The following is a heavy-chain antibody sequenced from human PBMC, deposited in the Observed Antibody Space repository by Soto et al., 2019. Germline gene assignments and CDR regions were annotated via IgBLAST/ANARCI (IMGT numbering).Heavy chain of an antibody. V-gene: IGHV3-30-3*01. CDR1: GFTFSSYA. D-gene: IGHD3-3*01. Sequence: HPGGSLRLSCAASGFTFSSYAMHWVRQAPGKGLEWVAVISYDGSNKYYADSVKGRFTISRDNSKNTLYLQMNSLRAEDTAVYYCARASFLFGVVIATGPFDYWGQGTLVTVSS. CDR3: ARASFLFGVVIATGPFDY. J-gene: IGHJ4*02. CDR2: ISYDGSNK.